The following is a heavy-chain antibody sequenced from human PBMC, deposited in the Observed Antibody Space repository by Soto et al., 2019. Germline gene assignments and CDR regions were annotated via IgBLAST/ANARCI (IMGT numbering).Heavy chain of an antibody. CDR2: IYYSGST. CDR1: GGSISSGGYY. Sequence: PPETLSLTCTVSGGSISSGGYYWSWIRQHPGKGLEWIGYIYYSGSTYYNPSLKSRVTISVDTSKNQFSLKLSSVTAADTAVYYCARSITMVRGAPAFDYWGQGTLVTVSS. D-gene: IGHD3-10*01. J-gene: IGHJ4*02. CDR3: ARSITMVRGAPAFDY. V-gene: IGHV4-31*03.